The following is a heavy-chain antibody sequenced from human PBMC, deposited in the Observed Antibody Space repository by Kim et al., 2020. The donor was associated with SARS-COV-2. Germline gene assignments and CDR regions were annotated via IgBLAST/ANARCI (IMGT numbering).Heavy chain of an antibody. V-gene: IGHV3-11*01. CDR3: AREGGAYLQLGGFDF. D-gene: IGHD1-1*01. Sequence: ADSVGGRFTISRDNAKNSLYLQMNGLRAEDTAVYYCAREGGAYLQLGGFDFWGQGTTVTVSS. J-gene: IGHJ3*01.